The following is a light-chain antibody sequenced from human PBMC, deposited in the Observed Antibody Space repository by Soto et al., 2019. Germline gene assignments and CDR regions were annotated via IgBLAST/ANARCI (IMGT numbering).Light chain of an antibody. CDR1: RDDIGAYDY. Sequence: QSALTQPASVSGSPRQSITISCAGTRDDIGAYDYVSWYQQHPGNAPKLLVYEVTNRPSGVSDRFSGSKSGNTASLTISGLQAEDEADYYCNSYTNSSAVVFGGGTKVT. CDR2: EVT. J-gene: IGLJ2*01. CDR3: NSYTNSSAVV. V-gene: IGLV2-14*01.